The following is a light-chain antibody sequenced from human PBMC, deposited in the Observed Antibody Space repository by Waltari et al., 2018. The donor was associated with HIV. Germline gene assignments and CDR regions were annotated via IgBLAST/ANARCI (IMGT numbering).Light chain of an antibody. Sequence: QSALTQPASVSGSPGQSITIPCSGTNSDVGGYHYVSWYQQHPGKAPKLIIFDVSHRPSGISNRFSGSKSGNTASLTISGLQAEDEADYYCSSYTRSTTLDAVFGTGTKVSVL. J-gene: IGLJ1*01. V-gene: IGLV2-14*03. CDR1: NSDVGGYHY. CDR2: DVS. CDR3: SSYTRSTTLDAV.